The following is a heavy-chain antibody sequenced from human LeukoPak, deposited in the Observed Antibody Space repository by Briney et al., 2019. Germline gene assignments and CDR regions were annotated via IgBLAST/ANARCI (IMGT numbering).Heavy chain of an antibody. CDR3: ARVSPFDY. Sequence: GGSLRLSCAASGFTFSNAWMSWVRQAPGKGLEWLSVFYSGGSTYYADSVNGRFTMSRDNSKNTLYLQMNGLRVEDTAVYYCARVSPFDYWGQGTQVTVSS. J-gene: IGHJ4*02. CDR2: FYSGGST. CDR1: GFTFSNAW. V-gene: IGHV3-66*01.